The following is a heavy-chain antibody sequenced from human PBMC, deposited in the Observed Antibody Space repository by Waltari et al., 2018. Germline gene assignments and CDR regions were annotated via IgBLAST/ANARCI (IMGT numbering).Heavy chain of an antibody. CDR1: GGSFSGYY. CDR3: ARGSKSGYSSGWTNWFDP. V-gene: IGHV4-34*01. J-gene: IGHJ5*02. CDR2: INHSGST. D-gene: IGHD6-19*01. Sequence: QVQLQQWGAGLLKPSETLSLTCAVYGGSFSGYYWSWIRQPPGKGLEWIGEINHSGSTNYNPYLKSRVTISVDTSKNQFSRKLSAVTAADTAVYYCARGSKSGYSSGWTNWFDPWGQGTLVTVSS.